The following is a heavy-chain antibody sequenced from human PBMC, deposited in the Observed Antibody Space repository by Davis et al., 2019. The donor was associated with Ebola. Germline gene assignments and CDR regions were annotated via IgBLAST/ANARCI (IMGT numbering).Heavy chain of an antibody. J-gene: IGHJ4*02. CDR3: ARGAAPFDH. D-gene: IGHD2-15*01. Sequence: SETLSLTCAVYGGSFSGYYWTWIRQSPGKGLEWIGYIYYSGSTYYNPSLKSRVTISVDTSKNQFSLKLSSVTAADTAVYYCARGAAPFDHWGQGTLVTVSP. CDR1: GGSFSGYY. V-gene: IGHV4-34*01. CDR2: IYYSGST.